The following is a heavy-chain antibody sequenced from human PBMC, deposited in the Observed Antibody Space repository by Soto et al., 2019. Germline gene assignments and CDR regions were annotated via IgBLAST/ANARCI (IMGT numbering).Heavy chain of an antibody. Sequence: QVQLVQSGAEVKKPGASVTVSCKASGYTFTSYDTNWVRQATGQGLERMGWMNPNSGNTGYAQKFQGRVTMTRNTSISTAYMELSSLRSEDTAVYYCARRRSGVNWKSAFDIWGQGTMVTVSS. CDR3: ARRRSGVNWKSAFDI. CDR1: GYTFTSYD. J-gene: IGHJ3*02. V-gene: IGHV1-8*01. CDR2: MNPNSGNT. D-gene: IGHD1-20*01.